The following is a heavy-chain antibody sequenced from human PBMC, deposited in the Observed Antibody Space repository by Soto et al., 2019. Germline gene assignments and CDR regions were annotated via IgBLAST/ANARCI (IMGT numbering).Heavy chain of an antibody. CDR1: GFTFSSYA. D-gene: IGHD3-3*01. Sequence: EVQLLDSGGGQVQPGGSLRLSCVASGFTFSSYAMSWVRQAPGKGLEWVSSTSGRGGDTHYADSVKGRFTIARDDSRRALCVQMNSLRAQYTAVYYCAKHDASMYFDFWSAPVDYWGQGRLVTVSS. CDR2: TSGRGGDT. J-gene: IGHJ4*02. CDR3: AKHDASMYFDFWSAPVDY. V-gene: IGHV3-23*01.